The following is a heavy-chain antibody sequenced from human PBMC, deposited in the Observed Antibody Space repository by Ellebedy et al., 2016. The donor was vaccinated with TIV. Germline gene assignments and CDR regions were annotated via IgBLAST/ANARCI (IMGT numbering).Heavy chain of an antibody. CDR2: IHYSGTP. V-gene: IGHV4-59*01. J-gene: IGHJ4*02. CDR3: ARDGATTFLDS. CDR1: GGSISPYY. D-gene: IGHD1-26*01. Sequence: SETLSLXXTVSGGSISPYYWSWIRQPPGKGLEWIAYIHYSGTPVYNPSLESRVTISVDTSRNQFSLRLTSVTAADTAVYYCARDGATTFLDSWGPGTLVTVSS.